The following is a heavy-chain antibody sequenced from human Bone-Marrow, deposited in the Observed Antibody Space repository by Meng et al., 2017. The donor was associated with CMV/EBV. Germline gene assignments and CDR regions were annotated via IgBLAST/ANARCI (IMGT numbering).Heavy chain of an antibody. V-gene: IGHV1-46*01. CDR3: ARGWGYCDSASCFTDYFDY. CDR1: ITRHD. Sequence: ITRHDIHWVRQAPGQGLEWMGMINPSDGSTTNAEKFQGRVAMTRDTSTSTVYMELSSLRSEDTAVYYCARGWGYCDSASCFTDYFDYWGQGTLVTVSS. CDR2: INPSDGST. J-gene: IGHJ4*02. D-gene: IGHD2-2*01.